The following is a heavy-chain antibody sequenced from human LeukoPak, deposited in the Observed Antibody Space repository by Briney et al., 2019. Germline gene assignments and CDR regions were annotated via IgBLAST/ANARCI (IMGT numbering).Heavy chain of an antibody. V-gene: IGHV1-69*05. Sequence: ASVKVSCKASGGTFSSYAISWVRQAPGQGLEWMGGIIPIFGTANYAQKFQGRVTITTDESTSTAYMELSSLRSEDTAVYYCARGSSGYESAYDYWGQGTLVTVSS. CDR1: GGTFSSYA. CDR3: ARGSSGYESAYDY. J-gene: IGHJ4*01. CDR2: IIPIFGTA. D-gene: IGHD3-22*01.